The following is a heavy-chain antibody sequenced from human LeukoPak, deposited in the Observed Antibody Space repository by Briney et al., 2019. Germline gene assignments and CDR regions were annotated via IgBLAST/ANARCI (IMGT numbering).Heavy chain of an antibody. D-gene: IGHD6-13*01. CDR2: IYYSGST. Sequence: PSETLSLTCTVSGGSISSYYWSWIRQPPGKGLEWIGYIYYSGSTNYNPSLKSRVTISVDTSKNQFSLKLSSVTAADTAVYYCATSGVSSSWYDPFDYWGQGTLVTVSS. V-gene: IGHV4-59*01. CDR3: ATSGVSSSWYDPFDY. J-gene: IGHJ4*02. CDR1: GGSISSYY.